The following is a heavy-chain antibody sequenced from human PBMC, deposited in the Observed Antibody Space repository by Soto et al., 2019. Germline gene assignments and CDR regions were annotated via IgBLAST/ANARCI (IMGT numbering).Heavy chain of an antibody. D-gene: IGHD6-13*01. Sequence: GGSLRLSCAASGFTFSSYAMHWVRQAPGKGLEWVAVISYDGSNKYYADSVKGRFTISRDNSKNTLYLQMNSLRAEDTAVYYCARLLAAGTNYWGQGTLVTVSS. V-gene: IGHV3-30-3*01. CDR2: ISYDGSNK. J-gene: IGHJ4*02. CDR3: ARLLAAGTNY. CDR1: GFTFSSYA.